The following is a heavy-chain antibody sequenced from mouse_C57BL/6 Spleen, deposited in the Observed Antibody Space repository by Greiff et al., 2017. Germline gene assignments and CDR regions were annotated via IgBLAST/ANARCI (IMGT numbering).Heavy chain of an antibody. CDR1: GISITTGNYR. J-gene: IGHJ4*01. CDR2: IYYSGTF. Sequence: EVKLVESGPGLVKPSQTVFLTCTVTGISITTGNYRWSWIRQFPGNKLEWIGYIYYSGTFTYNPSLTSRTTITRDTPKNQFILEMNSLTAEDTATYCGARGRSTACMDYWGQGTSGTVSS. CDR3: ARGRSTACMDY. D-gene: IGHD1-2*01. V-gene: IGHV3-5*01.